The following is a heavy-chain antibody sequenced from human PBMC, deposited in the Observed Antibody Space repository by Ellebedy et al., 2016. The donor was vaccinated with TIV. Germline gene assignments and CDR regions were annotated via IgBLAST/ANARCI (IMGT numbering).Heavy chain of an antibody. V-gene: IGHV3-23*01. J-gene: IGHJ4*02. CDR3: AKGSSSGFNYDRVGFEY. D-gene: IGHD3-16*01. Sequence: GESLKISCAASGFTFSSFAMHWVRQAPGKGLEWLSVISGGGGSTYHADSVKGRFTIRRDNSKNTLYLQMNRLRTEDTAVYYCAKGSSSGFNYDRVGFEYWGQGTLVTVSS. CDR1: GFTFSSFA. CDR2: ISGGGGST.